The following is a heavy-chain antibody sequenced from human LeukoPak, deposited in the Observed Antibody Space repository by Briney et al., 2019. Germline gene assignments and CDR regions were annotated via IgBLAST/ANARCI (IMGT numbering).Heavy chain of an antibody. Sequence: PSETLSLTCTVSGDSISSSSYCWGWIRQPPGKELEWIGSIYYSGSTSYNASLNSRVTISVDTSKNQFSLKLRSVTAADTAVLYCARDRYDSVYNWFDPWGQGTLVTVSS. CDR1: GDSISSSSYC. J-gene: IGHJ5*02. V-gene: IGHV4-39*07. CDR2: IYYSGST. CDR3: ARDRYDSVYNWFDP. D-gene: IGHD3-22*01.